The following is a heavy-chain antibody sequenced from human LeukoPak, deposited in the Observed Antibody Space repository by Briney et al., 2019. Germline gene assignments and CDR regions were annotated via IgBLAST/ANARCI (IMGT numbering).Heavy chain of an antibody. CDR2: IYYSGST. Sequence: SETLSLTCTVSGGSISSSSYYWGWIRQPPGKGLEWIGSIYYSGSTYYNPSLKSRVTISVDTSKNQFSLKLSSVTAADTAVYYCARPSTGVVTYFDYWGQGTLVTVSS. CDR1: GGSISSSSYY. CDR3: ARPSTGVVTYFDY. V-gene: IGHV4-39*01. D-gene: IGHD3-3*01. J-gene: IGHJ4*02.